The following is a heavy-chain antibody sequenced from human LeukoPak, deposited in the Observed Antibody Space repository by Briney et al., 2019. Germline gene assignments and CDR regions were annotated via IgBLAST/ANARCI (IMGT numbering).Heavy chain of an antibody. J-gene: IGHJ3*02. CDR3: ARVTNNGYDGTFDI. CDR2: INPNSGGT. V-gene: IGHV1-2*02. D-gene: IGHD5-12*01. Sequence: ASVKVSCKASGYTFTGYYMHWVRQAPGQGLEWMGWINPNSGGTNYAQKFQGRVTMTRDTSISTAYMELSRLRSDDTAVYYCARVTNNGYDGTFDIWGQGTMVTVSS. CDR1: GYTFTGYY.